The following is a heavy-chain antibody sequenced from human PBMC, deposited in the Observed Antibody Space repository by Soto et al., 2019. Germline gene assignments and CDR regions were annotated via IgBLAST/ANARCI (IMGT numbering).Heavy chain of an antibody. CDR2: IYHSGST. CDR1: GYSISSGYY. J-gene: IGHJ5*02. D-gene: IGHD3-10*01. Sequence: SETLSLTCSVSGYSISSGYYWGWIRQPPGKGLEWIGSIYHSGSTYYNPSLKSRVTTSVDTSKNQFSLKLSSVTAADTAVYYCARSGITMVRGVTEPLFPGEDWFDPWGQGTLVTVSS. CDR3: ARSGITMVRGVTEPLFPGEDWFDP. V-gene: IGHV4-38-2*01.